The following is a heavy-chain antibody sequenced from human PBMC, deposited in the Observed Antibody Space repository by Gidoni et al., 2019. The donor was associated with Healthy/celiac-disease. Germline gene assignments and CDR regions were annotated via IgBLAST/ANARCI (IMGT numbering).Heavy chain of an antibody. CDR2: IYYSGST. J-gene: IGHJ4*02. D-gene: IGHD3-10*01. CDR3: ARLDYYGSGSYYNPSYYFDY. V-gene: IGHV4-39*01. CDR1: GGSISSSSYY. Sequence: QLQLQESGPGLVKPSETLSLTCTVSGGSISSSSYYWGWIRQPPGKGLEWIGSIYYSGSTYYNPSLKSRVTISVDTSKNQFSLKLSSVTAADTAVYYCARLDYYGSGSYYNPSYYFDYWGQGTLVTVSS.